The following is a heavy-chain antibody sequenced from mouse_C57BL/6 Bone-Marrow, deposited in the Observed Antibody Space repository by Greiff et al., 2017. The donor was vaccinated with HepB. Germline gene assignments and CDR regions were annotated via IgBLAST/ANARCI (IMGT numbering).Heavy chain of an antibody. D-gene: IGHD4-1*02. V-gene: IGHV5-12*01. CDR3: ARDPNWEYYYAMDY. CDR2: ISNGGGST. J-gene: IGHJ4*01. CDR1: GFTFSDYY. Sequence: EVHLVESGGGLVQPGGSLKLSCAASGFTFSDYYMYWVRQTPEKRLEWVAYISNGGGSTYYPDTVKGRFTISRDNAKNTLYLQMSRLKSEDTAMYYCARDPNWEYYYAMDYWGQGTSVTVSS.